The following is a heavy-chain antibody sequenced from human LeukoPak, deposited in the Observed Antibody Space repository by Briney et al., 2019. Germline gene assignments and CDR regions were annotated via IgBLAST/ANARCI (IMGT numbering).Heavy chain of an antibody. CDR2: ISAYNGNT. J-gene: IGHJ6*03. D-gene: IGHD1-26*01. Sequence: GASVKVSCKASGYTFTSYGISWVRQAPGQGLEWMGWISAYNGNTNYAQKLQGRVTMTTDTSTSTAYMELRSLRSDDTAVYYCARHWELLEGDYYYYYMDVWGKGTTVTVSS. V-gene: IGHV1-18*01. CDR1: GYTFTSYG. CDR3: ARHWELLEGDYYYYYMDV.